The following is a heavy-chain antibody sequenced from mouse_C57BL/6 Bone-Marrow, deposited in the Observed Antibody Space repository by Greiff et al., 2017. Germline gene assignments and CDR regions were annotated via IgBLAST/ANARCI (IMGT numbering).Heavy chain of an antibody. D-gene: IGHD1-1*01. CDR3: ARSNYYGSPYYFDY. CDR1: GYTFTDYY. V-gene: IGHV1-75*01. Sequence: QVQLQQSGPELVKPGASVKISCKASGYTFTDYYINWVKQRPGQGLEWIGWIFPGSGSTYYNEKFKGKATLTVDKSSSTAYMLLSSLTSEDSAVXFCARSNYYGSPYYFDYWGQGTTLTVSS. J-gene: IGHJ2*01. CDR2: IFPGSGST.